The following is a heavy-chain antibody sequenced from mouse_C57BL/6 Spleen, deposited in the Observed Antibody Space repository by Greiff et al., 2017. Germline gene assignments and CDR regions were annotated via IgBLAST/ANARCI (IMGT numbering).Heavy chain of an antibody. CDR3: ARGLYYYSSSNSYWYFDV. CDR1: GFTFSDYY. Sequence: EVQLVESEGGLVQPGSSMKLSCTASGFTFSDYYMAWVRQVPEKGLEWVANINYDGSSTYYLDSLKSRFIISRDNAKNILYLQMSSLKSEDTATYYCARGLYYYSSSNSYWYFDVWGTGTTVTVSS. D-gene: IGHD1-1*01. J-gene: IGHJ1*03. V-gene: IGHV5-16*01. CDR2: INYDGSST.